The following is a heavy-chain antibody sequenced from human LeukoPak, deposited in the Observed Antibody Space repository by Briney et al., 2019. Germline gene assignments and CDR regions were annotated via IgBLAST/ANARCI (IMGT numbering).Heavy chain of an antibody. D-gene: IGHD5-12*01. J-gene: IGHJ4*02. CDR1: GFTVSSDY. V-gene: IGHV3-53*01. Sequence: GGSLRLSCAASGFTVSSDYMSWVRQAPGKGLEWVSIIYSGGSTYYADSVKGRFTISRDNSKNTLYLQMNSLRAEDTAVYYCAKVRYSGYDPPYYFDYWGQGTLVTVSS. CDR3: AKVRYSGYDPPYYFDY. CDR2: IYSGGST.